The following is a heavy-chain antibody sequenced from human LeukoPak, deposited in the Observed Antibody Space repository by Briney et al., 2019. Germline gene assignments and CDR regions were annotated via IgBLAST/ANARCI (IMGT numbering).Heavy chain of an antibody. Sequence: ASVKVSCKASGYTFTSYGISWVRQAPGQGLEWMGWISAYNGNTNYAQKLQGRVTMTTDTSTSTAYTELRSLRSDDTAVYYCARVSPRDDCSSTSCYGNFDYWGQGTLVTVSS. D-gene: IGHD2-2*01. V-gene: IGHV1-18*04. J-gene: IGHJ4*02. CDR1: GYTFTSYG. CDR3: ARVSPRDDCSSTSCYGNFDY. CDR2: ISAYNGNT.